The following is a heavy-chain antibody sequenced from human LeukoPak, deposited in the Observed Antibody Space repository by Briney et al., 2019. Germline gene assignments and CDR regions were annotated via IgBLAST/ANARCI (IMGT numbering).Heavy chain of an antibody. V-gene: IGHV4-59*01. CDR1: GGSISSYY. Sequence: PSETLSLTCTVSGGSISSYYWSWIRQPPGKGLEWIGYIYYSGSTNYNPSLKSRVTISVDTSKNQFSLKLSSVTAADTAVYYCARGGGGSQPFDAFDIWGQGTMVTVSS. CDR3: ARGGGGSQPFDAFDI. D-gene: IGHD2-2*01. J-gene: IGHJ3*02. CDR2: IYYSGST.